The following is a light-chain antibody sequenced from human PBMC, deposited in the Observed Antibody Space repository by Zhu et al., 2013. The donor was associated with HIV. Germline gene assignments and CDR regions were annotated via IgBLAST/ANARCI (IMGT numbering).Light chain of an antibody. V-gene: IGKV1-5*01. J-gene: IGKJ1*01. CDR3: QQYNSYLS. CDR2: DAS. Sequence: DIQMTQSPSTLSASVGDRVTITCRASQSLGSWLAWFQQKPGKAPRLLIYDASRLETGVPSRFSGGGSETEFTLSISSLQPDDFATYFCQQYNSYLSFGQGTKVTIK. CDR1: QSLGSW.